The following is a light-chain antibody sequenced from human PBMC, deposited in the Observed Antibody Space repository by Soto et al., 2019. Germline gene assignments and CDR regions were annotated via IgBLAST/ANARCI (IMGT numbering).Light chain of an antibody. CDR3: QQRCNWPLT. V-gene: IGKV3-11*01. J-gene: IGKJ4*01. CDR1: QSVDNY. CDR2: DAS. Sequence: IVLTQSPDTLSLSPGERATLSCRASQSVDNYLAWYQQRPGQAPRLLIYDASNRATGIPARFSGSGSGTDFTLTINSLEPEDFAVYYCQQRCNWPLTFGGGTKVDIK.